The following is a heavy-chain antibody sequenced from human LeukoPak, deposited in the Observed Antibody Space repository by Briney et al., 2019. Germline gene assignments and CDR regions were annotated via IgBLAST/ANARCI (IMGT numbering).Heavy chain of an antibody. J-gene: IGHJ4*02. V-gene: IGHV3-53*01. Sequence: PGGSLGLSCAASGFTVSSNYMSWVRQAPGKGLELVSVIYSGWSTYYSDAVKGRFTISRDNAKNSLYLQMNSLRAEDTAVYYCARELQYYYDSSGYHDYWGQGTLVTVSS. CDR2: IYSGWST. CDR1: GFTVSSNY. CDR3: ARELQYYYDSSGYHDY. D-gene: IGHD3-22*01.